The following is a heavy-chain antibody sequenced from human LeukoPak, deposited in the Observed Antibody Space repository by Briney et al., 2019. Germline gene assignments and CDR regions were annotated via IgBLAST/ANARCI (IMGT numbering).Heavy chain of an antibody. V-gene: IGHV4-34*01. CDR1: GGSISSYY. CDR2: INHSGST. Sequence: PSETLSLTCTVSGGSISSYYWSWIRQPPGKGLEWIGEINHSGSTSYNPSLKSRVTISVDTSKNQFSLKLSSVTAADTAVYYCARGHSALRITMVRGVWYNYWGQGTLVTVSS. CDR3: ARGHSALRITMVRGVWYNY. J-gene: IGHJ4*02. D-gene: IGHD3-10*01.